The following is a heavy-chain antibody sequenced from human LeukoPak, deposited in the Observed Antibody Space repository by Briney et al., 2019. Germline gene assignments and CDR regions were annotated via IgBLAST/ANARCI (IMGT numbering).Heavy chain of an antibody. J-gene: IGHJ6*02. V-gene: IGHV3-30*03. Sequence: PGGSLRLSCAASGFTLSSHGMHWVRQAPGKGLEWVALISDDGNNKYYADSVKGRSTISRDNAKNTLYLQMNSLRAEDTAVYYCARDQDGMNVWGQGTTVTVSS. CDR3: ARDQDGMNV. CDR2: ISDDGNNK. CDR1: GFTLSSHG.